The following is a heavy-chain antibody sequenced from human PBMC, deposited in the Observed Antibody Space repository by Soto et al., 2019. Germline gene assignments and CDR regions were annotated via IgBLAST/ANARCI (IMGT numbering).Heavy chain of an antibody. V-gene: IGHV3-74*01. J-gene: IGHJ4*02. Sequence: EVQLVESGGGIVQPGGSLRLSCAASGFTFSSYWMQWVRQAPRKGLVWVSRINSDGSRTSYADSAKGRFTISRDNAKNTVYLQRNSLRAEDTAVYYCARGDGDYYDGNGYLGRHWGQGTLVTVSS. CDR1: GFTFSSYW. CDR3: ARGDGDYYDGNGYLGRH. CDR2: INSDGSRT. D-gene: IGHD3-22*01.